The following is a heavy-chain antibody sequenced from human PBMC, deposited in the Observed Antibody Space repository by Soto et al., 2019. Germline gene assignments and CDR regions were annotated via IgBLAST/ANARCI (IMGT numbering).Heavy chain of an antibody. D-gene: IGHD3-3*01. V-gene: IGHV3-9*01. CDR2: LNWDSGSI. CDR1: GFTFDDHA. CDR3: AKWSYLDY. Sequence: GGSLRLSCAASGFTFDDHAMHWVRQAPGKGLEWVSGLNWDSGSISYADSVKGRFTISRDNAKNSLYLQMNSLRAEDTALYYCAKWSYLDYWGQGTRVTVSS. J-gene: IGHJ4*02.